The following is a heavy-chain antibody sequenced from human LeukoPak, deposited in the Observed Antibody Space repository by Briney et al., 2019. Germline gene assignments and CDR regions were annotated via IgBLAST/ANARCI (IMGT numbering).Heavy chain of an antibody. CDR1: GGSISSYY. Sequence: PSETLSLTCTVSGGSISSYYWSWIRQPQGKGLEWIGYIYYSGSTNYNPSLKSRVTISVDTSKNQFSLKLSSVTAADTAVYYCARVWIDSSGYSLDYWGQGTLVTVSS. J-gene: IGHJ4*02. D-gene: IGHD3-22*01. CDR3: ARVWIDSSGYSLDY. CDR2: IYYSGST. V-gene: IGHV4-59*01.